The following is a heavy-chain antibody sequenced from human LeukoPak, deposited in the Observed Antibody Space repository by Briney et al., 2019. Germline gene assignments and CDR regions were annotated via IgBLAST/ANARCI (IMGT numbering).Heavy chain of an antibody. CDR2: ISGNGGNT. CDR1: GFTFSSYA. J-gene: IGHJ4*02. CDR3: ANGSWNYGGGIDY. D-gene: IGHD1-7*01. V-gene: IGHV3-23*01. Sequence: GGSLRLSCAASGFTFSSYAMSWVRQAPGKGLEWVSTISGNGGNTYYADSVKGRFTIFRDTSKNTLHLQMNSLRAEDTAVYYCANGSWNYGGGIDYWGQGTLVTVSS.